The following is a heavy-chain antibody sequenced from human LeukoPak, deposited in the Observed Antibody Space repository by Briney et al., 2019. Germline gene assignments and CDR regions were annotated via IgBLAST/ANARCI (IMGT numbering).Heavy chain of an antibody. J-gene: IGHJ4*02. CDR1: GFTVSSNY. V-gene: IGHV3-66*01. CDR3: ARDEGVSFDY. Sequence: QAGGSLRLSCAASGFTVSSNYMSWVRQAPGKGLEWVSVIYSGGSTYYADSVKGRFTISRDNSKNTLYLQMNSLRAEDTAVYYCARDEGVSFDYWGQGTLSPSPQ. CDR2: IYSGGST.